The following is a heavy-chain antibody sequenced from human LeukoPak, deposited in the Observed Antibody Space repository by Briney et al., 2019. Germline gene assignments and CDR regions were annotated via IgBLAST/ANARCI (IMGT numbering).Heavy chain of an antibody. CDR2: INHSGST. Sequence: PSETLSLTCAVYGGSFSGYYWSSIRQPPGKGLEWIGEINHSGSTNYNPSLKSRVTISVDTSKNQFSLKLSSVTAADTAVYYCARGGPSPTRWATYYYYYYMDVWGKGTTVTVSS. J-gene: IGHJ6*03. D-gene: IGHD5-12*01. CDR1: GGSFSGYY. V-gene: IGHV4-34*01. CDR3: ARGGPSPTRWATYYYYYYMDV.